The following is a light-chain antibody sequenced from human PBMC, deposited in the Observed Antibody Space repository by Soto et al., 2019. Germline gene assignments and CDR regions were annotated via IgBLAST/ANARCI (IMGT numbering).Light chain of an antibody. CDR3: QQRSNWPPSIT. J-gene: IGKJ5*01. Sequence: EIVLTQSPATLSLSPGDRATLSCRASQSVTTFLAWYQQKPGQAPRLLIYDASDRAPGIPARFNGSGSATDFTLTINNLEPEDFAVYYCQQRSNWPPSITFGQGTRLEIK. V-gene: IGKV3-11*01. CDR2: DAS. CDR1: QSVTTF.